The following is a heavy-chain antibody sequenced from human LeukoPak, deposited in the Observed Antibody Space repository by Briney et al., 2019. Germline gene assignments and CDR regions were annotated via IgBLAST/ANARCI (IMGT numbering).Heavy chain of an antibody. Sequence: GGSLRLSCAASGFTFSNYWMSWVRQAPGKRLESVAIIKEDGSEKYYVDSVRGRFTISRDNAKNSVYLQMKSLRAEDTAVFYCARLPTIFGLVASFDSWGQGTLVTVSS. V-gene: IGHV3-7*01. CDR3: ARLPTIFGLVASFDS. D-gene: IGHD3-3*01. J-gene: IGHJ4*02. CDR1: GFTFSNYW. CDR2: IKEDGSEK.